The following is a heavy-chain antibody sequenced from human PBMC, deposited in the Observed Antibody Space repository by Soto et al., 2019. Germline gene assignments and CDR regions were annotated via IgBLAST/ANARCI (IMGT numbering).Heavy chain of an antibody. Sequence: SLRLSCAASGFTFSSYAMHWVRQDPGKGLEWVAVISYDGSNKYYADSVKGRFTISRDNSKNTLYLQMNSLRAEDTAVYYCARDPLWGTAMVLWYFDLWGRGTLVTVSS. CDR2: ISYDGSNK. V-gene: IGHV3-30-3*01. D-gene: IGHD5-18*01. CDR3: ARDPLWGTAMVLWYFDL. J-gene: IGHJ2*01. CDR1: GFTFSSYA.